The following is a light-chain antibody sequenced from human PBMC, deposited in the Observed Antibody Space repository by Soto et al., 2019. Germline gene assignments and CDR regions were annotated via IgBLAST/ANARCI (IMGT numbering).Light chain of an antibody. V-gene: IGLV2-11*01. CDR3: CSYAGSYIFV. CDR2: DDT. J-gene: IGLJ1*01. Sequence: QSALTQPRSVSGSPGQSVTISCTGTRNDVGGYNYVSWYQQHPGKAPKLMIYDDTKRPSGVPDRFSGSKSGSTASLTISGLQAEDEADYYCCSYAGSYIFVFGTGTKVTVL. CDR1: RNDVGGYNY.